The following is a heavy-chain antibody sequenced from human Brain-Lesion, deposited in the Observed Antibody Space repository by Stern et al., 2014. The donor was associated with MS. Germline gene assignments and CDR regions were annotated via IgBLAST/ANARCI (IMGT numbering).Heavy chain of an antibody. D-gene: IGHD5-18*01. Sequence: VQLVESGGGVVQPGRSLRLSCAASGLIFSNYAMHWVRQAPAKGLQRVAIISYDGSNKYYADSVKGRFTISRDNSKNTLYPQMNSLKSEDTAVYYCARVDTPLDYYYGMDVWGQGTTVTVSS. J-gene: IGHJ6*02. CDR2: ISYDGSNK. CDR3: ARVDTPLDYYYGMDV. V-gene: IGHV3-30*01. CDR1: GLIFSNYA.